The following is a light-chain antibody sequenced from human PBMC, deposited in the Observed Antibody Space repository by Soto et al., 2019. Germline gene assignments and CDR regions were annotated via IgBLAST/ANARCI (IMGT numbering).Light chain of an antibody. V-gene: IGLV2-14*01. CDR3: SLHTGSSTLV. J-gene: IGLJ1*01. Sequence: QSALTQPASVSGSPGQSITISCTGTSSDVGGYNYVSWYQQHPGKAPKLMIYEVTNRPSGVSNRFSGSKSGNTASLTISGPQAEDEADYYCSLHTGSSTLVFGTGTKVTVL. CDR1: SSDVGGYNY. CDR2: EVT.